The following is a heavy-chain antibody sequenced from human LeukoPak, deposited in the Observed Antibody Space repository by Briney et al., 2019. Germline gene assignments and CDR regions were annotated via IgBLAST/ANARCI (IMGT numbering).Heavy chain of an antibody. D-gene: IGHD2-2*01. CDR2: ISGSGSTT. Sequence: HPGESLRLSCAASGFTFRNYAMTWVRQAPGKGLEWVSDISGSGSTTYYADSVKGRFTISRDNSKNMVHLQMNSLRAEDTAVYYCAKVAILDCSSTSCYGPWYYYGMDVWGQGTTVTVSS. J-gene: IGHJ6*02. V-gene: IGHV3-23*01. CDR3: AKVAILDCSSTSCYGPWYYYGMDV. CDR1: GFTFRNYA.